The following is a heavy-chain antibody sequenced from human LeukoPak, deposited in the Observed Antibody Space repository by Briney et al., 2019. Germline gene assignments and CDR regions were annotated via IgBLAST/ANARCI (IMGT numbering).Heavy chain of an antibody. D-gene: IGHD2-15*01. J-gene: IGHJ4*02. CDR3: ARSCGGGSCYFFDY. CDR1: GLTFSNSW. Sequence: GGSLRLSCAASGLTFSNSWMHWVRQVPGKGLVWVSRTNSERSGTTYGDYVKGRFTISRDNAKKTLYLQMSSLRAEDTAVYYCARSCGGGSCYFFDYWGQGTLVTVYS. CDR2: TNSERSGT. V-gene: IGHV3-74*03.